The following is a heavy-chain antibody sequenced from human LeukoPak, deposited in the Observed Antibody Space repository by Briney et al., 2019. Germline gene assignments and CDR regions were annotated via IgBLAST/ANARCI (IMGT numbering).Heavy chain of an antibody. J-gene: IGHJ4*02. Sequence: SETLSLTCTVSGDXISSYYWSWIRXPPGKGLEWLGYIYNNEDISYNPSLKSRVTISLDTSKNQFSLKLRSVTAADTAVYYCASSMYMGNFDYWGQGTLVTVSS. D-gene: IGHD7-27*01. V-gene: IGHV4-59*01. CDR1: GDXISSYY. CDR3: ASSMYMGNFDY. CDR2: IYNNEDI.